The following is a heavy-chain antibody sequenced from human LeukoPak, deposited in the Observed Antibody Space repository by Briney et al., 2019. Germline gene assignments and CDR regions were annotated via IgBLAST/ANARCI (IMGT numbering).Heavy chain of an antibody. CDR2: IYHSGST. CDR1: GGSISSSNW. V-gene: IGHV4-4*02. CDR3: ASSGYLRRRAFDY. D-gene: IGHD3-10*01. J-gene: IGHJ4*02. Sequence: SETLSLTCAVSGGSISSSNWWSWVRQPPGKGLEWIGEIYHSGSTNYNPSLKSRVTISVDKSKNQFSLKLSSVTAADTAVYYCASSGYLRRRAFDYWGQGTLVTVSS.